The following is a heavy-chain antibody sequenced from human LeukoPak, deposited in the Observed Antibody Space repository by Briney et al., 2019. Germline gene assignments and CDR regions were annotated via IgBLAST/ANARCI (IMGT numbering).Heavy chain of an antibody. Sequence: GGSLRLSCAASGFTFSSYAMSWVRQAPGKGLEWVSVISDSGGSTYYADSVKGRFTISRDNSKNTLYLQMDSLRAEDTAVYFCARDDSNIVATTKAFDYWGQGTLVTVSP. J-gene: IGHJ4*02. D-gene: IGHD5-12*01. CDR2: ISDSGGST. CDR1: GFTFSSYA. CDR3: ARDDSNIVATTKAFDY. V-gene: IGHV3-23*01.